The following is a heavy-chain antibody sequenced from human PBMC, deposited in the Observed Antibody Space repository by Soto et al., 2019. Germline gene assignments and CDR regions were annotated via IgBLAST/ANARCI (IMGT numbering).Heavy chain of an antibody. CDR3: ASLHSQSDY. Sequence: PGGSLRLSCAASGFTLSDYYMSWIRQAPGKGLEWVSYISSSSSYTNYADSVKGRFTISRDNSKNTLYLQMNSLRAEDTAVYYCASLHSQSDYWGQGTQVTVSS. J-gene: IGHJ4*02. CDR1: GFTLSDYY. CDR2: ISSSSSYT. V-gene: IGHV3-11*06.